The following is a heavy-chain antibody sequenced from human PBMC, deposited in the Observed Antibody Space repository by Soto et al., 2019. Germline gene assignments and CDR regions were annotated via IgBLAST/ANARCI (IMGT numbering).Heavy chain of an antibody. Sequence: SVKVSCKASGGTFSSYAISWVRQAPGQGLEWMGGIIPIFGTANYAQKFQGRVTITADESTSTAYMELSSLRSEDTAVYYCARYYYGSGSYPPYFDYWGQGTLVTVSS. D-gene: IGHD3-10*01. J-gene: IGHJ4*02. CDR2: IIPIFGTA. V-gene: IGHV1-69*13. CDR1: GGTFSSYA. CDR3: ARYYYGSGSYPPYFDY.